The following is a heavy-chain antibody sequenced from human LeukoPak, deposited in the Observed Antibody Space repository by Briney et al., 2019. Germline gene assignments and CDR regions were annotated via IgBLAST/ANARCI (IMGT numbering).Heavy chain of an antibody. Sequence: GGSLRLSCAASGFTFSSYGMYWVRQAPGKGLEWVAVISYDGSNKYYADSVKGRFTISRDNSKNTLYLQMNSLRAEDTAVYYCAKVSGSYLNDAFDIWGQGTMVTVSS. V-gene: IGHV3-30*18. J-gene: IGHJ3*02. D-gene: IGHD1-26*01. CDR1: GFTFSSYG. CDR2: ISYDGSNK. CDR3: AKVSGSYLNDAFDI.